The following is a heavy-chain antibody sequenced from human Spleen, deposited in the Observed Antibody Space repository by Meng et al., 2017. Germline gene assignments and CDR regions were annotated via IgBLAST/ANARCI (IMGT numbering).Heavy chain of an antibody. D-gene: IGHD3-16*01. V-gene: IGHV4-34*01. CDR2: INHSGST. CDR1: GGSFSDYY. Sequence: GQLQQGGAGLLKPSETPSLTCVVSGGSFSDYYWSWIRQPPGKGLEWIGEINHSGSTNYNPSLESRATISVDTSQNNLSLKLSSVTAADTAVYYCARWDVVMVTSYWGQGTLVTVSS. J-gene: IGHJ4*02. CDR3: ARWDVVMVTSY.